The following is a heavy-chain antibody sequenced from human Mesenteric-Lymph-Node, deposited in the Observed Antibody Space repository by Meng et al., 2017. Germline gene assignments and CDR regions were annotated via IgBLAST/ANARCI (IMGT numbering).Heavy chain of an antibody. J-gene: IGHJ3*02. V-gene: IGHV3-15*01. Sequence: GGSLRLSCVASGLSFTDAWMSWVRQAPGKGLEWVGRIKRNSDGGTIDYAARVKGRFTISRDESKNTLYLQMDSLRAEDTAVYYCAKVPTMIVVVITGDAFDIWGQGTMVTVSS. CDR2: IKRNSDGGTI. CDR3: AKVPTMIVVVITGDAFDI. CDR1: GLSFTDAW. D-gene: IGHD3-22*01.